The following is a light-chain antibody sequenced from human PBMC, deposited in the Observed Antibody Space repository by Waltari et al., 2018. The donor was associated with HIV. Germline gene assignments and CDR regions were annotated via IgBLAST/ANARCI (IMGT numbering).Light chain of an antibody. CDR1: SSNIGKSS. CDR2: DNA. J-gene: IGLJ2*01. V-gene: IGLV1-51*01. CDR3: GTWDSRLRAGV. Sequence: QSVLTQPPSVSAAPGQKVTISCSGGSSNIGKSSVSWYQQLPGTAPKLLIYDNAKRPSGIPDRFSGSKSGTSATLGITGLQTGDAADYYCGTWDSRLRAGVFGGGTKPTVL.